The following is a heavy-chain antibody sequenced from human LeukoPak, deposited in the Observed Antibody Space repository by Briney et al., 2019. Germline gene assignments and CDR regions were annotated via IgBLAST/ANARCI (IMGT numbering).Heavy chain of an antibody. Sequence: PGGSLRLSCAASGFTFSRYEMNWVRQAPGKGLEWVSYISGRSGTIYYADSVRGRFTISSDNAKNSLYLQMNSLRDEDTALYYCARDSAYGFDYWGQGTLVTVSS. CDR2: ISGRSGTI. D-gene: IGHD4-17*01. J-gene: IGHJ4*02. CDR3: ARDSAYGFDY. V-gene: IGHV3-48*02. CDR1: GFTFSRYE.